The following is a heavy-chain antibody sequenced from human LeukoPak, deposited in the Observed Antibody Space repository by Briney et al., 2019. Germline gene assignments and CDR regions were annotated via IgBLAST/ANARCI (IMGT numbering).Heavy chain of an antibody. D-gene: IGHD5-12*01. CDR1: GFTFSSYW. V-gene: IGHV3-7*01. Sequence: GGSLRLSCAASGFTFSSYWMSWVRQAPGRGLEWVANIKQDGSEKYYVDSVKGRFTISRDNAKNSLYLQMNSLGAEDTAVYYCARVLDIVATTSSAFDIWGQGTMVTVSS. CDR3: ARVLDIVATTSSAFDI. CDR2: IKQDGSEK. J-gene: IGHJ3*02.